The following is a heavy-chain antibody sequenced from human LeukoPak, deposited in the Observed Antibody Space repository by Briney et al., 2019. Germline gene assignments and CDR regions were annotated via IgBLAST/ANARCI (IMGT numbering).Heavy chain of an antibody. Sequence: GGSPRLSCAASGFTFSSYGMHWVRQAPGKGLEWVAVIWYDGSNKYYADSVKGRFTISRDNSKNTLYLQMNSLRAEDTAVYYCARDYVTYYYYYGMDVWGQGTTVTVSS. CDR3: ARDYVTYYYYYGMDV. J-gene: IGHJ6*02. V-gene: IGHV3-33*01. CDR1: GFTFSSYG. D-gene: IGHD2-21*02. CDR2: IWYDGSNK.